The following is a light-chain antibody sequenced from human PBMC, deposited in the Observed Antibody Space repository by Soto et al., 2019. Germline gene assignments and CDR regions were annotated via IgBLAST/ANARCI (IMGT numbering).Light chain of an antibody. Sequence: MVLTHSPGTRCVSTVERATLSCRASQSVSSNYLAWYQQKPGQAPRLLIYGASSRTTGIPDRFSGSGSGTEFSLTISRLEPEVFAVYYCHHYGIFPFGGGTKVDIK. CDR1: QSVSSNY. V-gene: IGKV3-20*01. CDR2: GAS. J-gene: IGKJ4*01. CDR3: HHYGIFP.